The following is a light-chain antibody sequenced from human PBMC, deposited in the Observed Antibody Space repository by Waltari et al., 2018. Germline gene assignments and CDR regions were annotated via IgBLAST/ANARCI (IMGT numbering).Light chain of an antibody. J-gene: IGKJ1*01. V-gene: IGKV3-20*01. CDR1: QSVSRT. Sequence: IVLTQSPGTLSLSPGERATLSCRASQSVSRTLAWYQQKPGQAPKLLIYGASIRATGIPDRFTGSGSGTDFSLTISSLEPEDFAIYFCQHYVRLPAMFGQGTKVEIK. CDR3: QHYVRLPAM. CDR2: GAS.